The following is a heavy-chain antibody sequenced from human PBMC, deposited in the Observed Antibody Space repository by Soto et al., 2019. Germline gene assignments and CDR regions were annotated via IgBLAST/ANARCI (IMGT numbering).Heavy chain of an antibody. CDR1: GYTFTRYT. V-gene: IGHV1-3*01. CDR3: ARGMVTGQLDP. Sequence: ASVKVSCKASGYTFTRYTMNWLRQAPGQRLEWMGWSNPDNGNTKSSQKFQDRVIITRDTSASTAYMDLSSLRSEDTAVYYCARGMVTGQLDPWGQGTLVTVSS. D-gene: IGHD3-10*01. J-gene: IGHJ5*01. CDR2: SNPDNGNT.